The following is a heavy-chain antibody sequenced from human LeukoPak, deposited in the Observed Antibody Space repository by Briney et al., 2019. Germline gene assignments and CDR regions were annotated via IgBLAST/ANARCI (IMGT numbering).Heavy chain of an antibody. D-gene: IGHD1-1*01. V-gene: IGHV3-7*01. CDR1: GFTFSSYW. J-gene: IGHJ3*02. Sequence: GGSLRLSCAASGFTFSSYWMSWVRQAPWNGREWVANIKQDGSEKYYVDSVKGRFTISRDNAKNSLYLQMNSLRAEDTAVYYCARSWTAAFDIWGQGTMVTVSS. CDR2: IKQDGSEK. CDR3: ARSWTAAFDI.